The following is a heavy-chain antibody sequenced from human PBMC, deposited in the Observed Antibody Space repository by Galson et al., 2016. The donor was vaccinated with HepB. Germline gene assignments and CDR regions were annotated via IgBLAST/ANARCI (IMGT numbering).Heavy chain of an antibody. Sequence: SVKVSCKASGYTFTSYAMHWVRQAPGQRLEWMGWINAGNSNTKYSQKFQGRVTITRDTSASTAYMQLSSLRSEDTAVFYCARGQSSGYYYDAFDIWGQGTMVTVCS. D-gene: IGHD3-22*01. CDR2: INAGNSNT. J-gene: IGHJ3*02. CDR3: ARGQSSGYYYDAFDI. V-gene: IGHV1-3*01. CDR1: GYTFTSYA.